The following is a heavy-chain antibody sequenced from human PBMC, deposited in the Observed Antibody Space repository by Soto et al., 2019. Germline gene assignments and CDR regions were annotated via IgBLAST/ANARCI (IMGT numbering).Heavy chain of an antibody. Sequence: ESLEVYRNGSGYSFASYRIGWVPRMPGKGPEWMGIIYPGDSDTRYSPSFQGQVTISADKSISTAYLQWSSLKASDTAMYYCARQVITFGGVMATADYFEYWGHGTLVTVSS. V-gene: IGHV5-51*01. D-gene: IGHD3-16*01. CDR1: GYSFASYR. CDR3: ARQVITFGGVMATADYFEY. CDR2: IYPGDSDT. J-gene: IGHJ4*01.